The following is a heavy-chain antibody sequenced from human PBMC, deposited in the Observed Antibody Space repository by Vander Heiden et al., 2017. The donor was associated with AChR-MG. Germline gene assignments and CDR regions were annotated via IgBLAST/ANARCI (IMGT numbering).Heavy chain of an antibody. CDR2: ISRSSSYR. Sequence: EVQLVESGGGLVKPGGSLRLSCAASGFTSRSYSTHWVRQAPGKGLEVFSSISRSSSYRYYAASVKGRFTISRDNAKNSLYLQMNSLRAEDTAVYYCARDRNYYDSSGYSPYYYYGMDVWGQGTTVTVSS. CDR1: GFTSRSYS. V-gene: IGHV3-21*01. J-gene: IGHJ6*02. CDR3: ARDRNYYDSSGYSPYYYYGMDV. D-gene: IGHD3-22*01.